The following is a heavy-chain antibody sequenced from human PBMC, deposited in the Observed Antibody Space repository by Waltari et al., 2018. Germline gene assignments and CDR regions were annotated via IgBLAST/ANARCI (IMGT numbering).Heavy chain of an antibody. V-gene: IGHV3-30*18. CDR2: ISYDGSNN. D-gene: IGHD6-13*01. CDR3: AKSLIAAAVDY. CDR1: GVTFGSDG. J-gene: IGHJ4*02. Sequence: QVQLVEAGGGVVQPGRSLRLCCAAYGVTFGSDGMHWFRQAPGKGLEWVAVISYDGSNNYYADSVKGRFTISRDNSKNTLYLQMNSLRAEDTAVYYCAKSLIAAAVDYWGQGTLVTVSS.